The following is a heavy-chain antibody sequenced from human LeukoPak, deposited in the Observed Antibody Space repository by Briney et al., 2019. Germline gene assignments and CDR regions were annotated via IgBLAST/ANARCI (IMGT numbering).Heavy chain of an antibody. Sequence: ASVKVSCKASGYTFTGYYMHWVRQAPGQGLEWMGWINPNSGGTNYAQKFQGRVTMTRDTSISTAYMELSRLRSDDTAVYYCARDWGTYYYDSSGYYHDAFDIWGQGTMVTVSS. V-gene: IGHV1-2*02. D-gene: IGHD3-22*01. J-gene: IGHJ3*02. CDR3: ARDWGTYYYDSSGYYHDAFDI. CDR1: GYTFTGYY. CDR2: INPNSGGT.